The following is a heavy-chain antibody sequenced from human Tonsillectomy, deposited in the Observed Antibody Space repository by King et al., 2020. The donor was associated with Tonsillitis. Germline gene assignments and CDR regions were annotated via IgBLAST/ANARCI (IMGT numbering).Heavy chain of an antibody. CDR1: VVTYSSYA. CDR3: AKVSYDFWSGSDY. V-gene: IGHV3-23*04. D-gene: IGHD3-3*01. CDR2: IRGGGFNK. J-gene: IGHJ4*02. Sequence: VQLVESGGGLGQPGGSLRLSCSASVVTYSSYAICWVGQAPGEGLEWVSAIRGGGFNKYYADSVKGLFTIARDNSQNTLFLQMNSLRAEDTAVYYCAKVSYDFWSGSDYWGQGTLVTVSS.